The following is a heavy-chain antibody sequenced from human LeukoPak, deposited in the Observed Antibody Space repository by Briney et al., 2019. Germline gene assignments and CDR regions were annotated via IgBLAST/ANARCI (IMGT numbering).Heavy chain of an antibody. CDR2: ISSSSTYI. CDR1: GFTFSSYA. CDR3: ARSYYYYYMDV. J-gene: IGHJ6*03. Sequence: GGSLRLSCAASGFTFSSYAMSWVRQAPGKGLEWVSSISSSSTYIYYADSVKGRFTISRDNAENSLYLQMNSLRAEDTAVYYCARSYYYYYMDVWGKGTTVTVSS. V-gene: IGHV3-21*01.